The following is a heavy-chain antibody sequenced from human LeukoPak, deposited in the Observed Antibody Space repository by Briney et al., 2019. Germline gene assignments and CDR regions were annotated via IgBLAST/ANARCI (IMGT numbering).Heavy chain of an antibody. V-gene: IGHV1-18*01. D-gene: IGHD6-19*01. J-gene: IGHJ5*02. CDR1: GYSFTIYG. CDR2: ISAYNGNT. CDR3: SRVIRSIAVAGGRSDT. Sequence: ASVKVSCKSSGYSFTIYGNSWVRQAPGQGLEWMGWISAYNGNTNYAQKLQGRVTMTTDTSTSTAYMELRSLRSDDTAGYYWSRVIRSIAVAGGRSDTWGQGTLVTVSS.